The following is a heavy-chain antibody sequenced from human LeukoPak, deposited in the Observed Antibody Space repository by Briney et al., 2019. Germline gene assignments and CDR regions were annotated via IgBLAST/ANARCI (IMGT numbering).Heavy chain of an antibody. Sequence: SETLSLTCAVYGGSFSGYYWSWIRQPPGKGLEWIGEINHSGSTNYNPSLKSRVTISVDTSKNQFSLKLSSVTAADTAVYYCARHVRGSCYDYWGQGTLVTVSS. J-gene: IGHJ4*02. D-gene: IGHD2-15*01. CDR2: INHSGST. CDR1: GGSFSGYY. V-gene: IGHV4-34*01. CDR3: ARHVRGSCYDY.